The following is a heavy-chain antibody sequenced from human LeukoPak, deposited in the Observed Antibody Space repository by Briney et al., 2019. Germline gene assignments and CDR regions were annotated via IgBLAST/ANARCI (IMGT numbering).Heavy chain of an antibody. Sequence: PSETLSLTCTVSGGSISSYYWGWIRQPPGKGLEWLGYIYYSGSTNYNPSLKSRVTISVDTSKNQFSLKLSSVTAADTAVYYCARVSDSGSYYPSFDYWGQGTLVTVSS. V-gene: IGHV4-59*01. D-gene: IGHD1-26*01. CDR3: ARVSDSGSYYPSFDY. J-gene: IGHJ4*02. CDR2: IYYSGST. CDR1: GGSISSYY.